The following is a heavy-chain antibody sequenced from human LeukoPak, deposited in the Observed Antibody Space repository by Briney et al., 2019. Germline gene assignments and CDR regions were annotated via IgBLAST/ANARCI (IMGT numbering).Heavy chain of an antibody. Sequence: PGGSLRLSCAASGFTFSSYGMHWVRQAPGKGLEWVALIRYDGSNKYYADSVKGRFTISRDNSKNTLYLQMNSLRAEDTAVYYCAKAGLYCSSTSCYHYYYYYMDVWGKGTTVTVSS. CDR1: GFTFSSYG. CDR2: IRYDGSNK. D-gene: IGHD2-2*01. V-gene: IGHV3-30*02. CDR3: AKAGLYCSSTSCYHYYYYYMDV. J-gene: IGHJ6*03.